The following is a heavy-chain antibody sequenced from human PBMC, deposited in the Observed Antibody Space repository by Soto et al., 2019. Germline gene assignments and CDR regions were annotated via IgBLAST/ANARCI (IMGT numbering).Heavy chain of an antibody. J-gene: IGHJ4*02. D-gene: IGHD3-22*01. CDR1: GFTFNIYA. CDR3: ATDRYLDHDSRGYLFDN. V-gene: IGHV3-23*01. CDR2: ISRYGDIT. Sequence: EVQLLESGGDLIQPGGSLRLSCAASGFTFNIYAITWVRQAPGKGLEWVSAISRYGDITYYAVSVEGRFTISRDNSKNTLYLQMNSPTADDTAVYYCATDRYLDHDSRGYLFDNWGQGTLVTVSS.